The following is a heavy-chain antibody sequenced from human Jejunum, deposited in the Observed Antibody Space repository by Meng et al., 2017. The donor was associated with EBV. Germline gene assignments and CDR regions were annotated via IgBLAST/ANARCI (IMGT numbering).Heavy chain of an antibody. V-gene: IGHV3-23*01. Sequence: EVQLLEAGGGSVQPGGFLRLSCAASGFTFSTSDMSWVRQAPGMGLQWVSGITYSGGTTYYADSVKGRFTISRDNSKNTVSLQMNSLRAEDTAVYYCAKESSATKFFDYWGQGTLVTVSS. J-gene: IGHJ4*02. CDR3: AKESSATKFFDY. CDR1: GFTFSTSD. D-gene: IGHD3-22*01. CDR2: ITYSGGTT.